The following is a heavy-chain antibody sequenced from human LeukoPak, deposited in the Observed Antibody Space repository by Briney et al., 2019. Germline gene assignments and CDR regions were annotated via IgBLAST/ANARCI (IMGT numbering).Heavy chain of an antibody. D-gene: IGHD2-2*01. CDR1: GYSFTSYW. CDR2: IYPGDSDT. J-gene: IGHJ4*02. CDR3: AGRYCSSTSCYYFDY. V-gene: IGHV5-51*01. Sequence: GESLKISCKGSGYSFTSYWIGWVRQMPGKGLEWMGIIYPGDSDTRYSPSFQGQVTISADKSISTAYLQWSSLKASDTAMYYCAGRYCSSTSCYYFDYWGQGTLVTVSS.